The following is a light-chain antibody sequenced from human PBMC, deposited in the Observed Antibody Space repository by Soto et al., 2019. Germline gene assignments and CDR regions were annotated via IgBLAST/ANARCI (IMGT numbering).Light chain of an antibody. V-gene: IGLV1-44*01. Sequence: QPVLTQPPSAAGTPGQRVTISCSGSRSNIGSNTVNWYQQVPGTAPKLLIYSNNERPSGVPDRLSGSKSATSASLAISGLQSEDEDDYSCAAWDDSLNGPLLGGGTQLTLL. CDR3: AAWDDSLNGPL. CDR1: RSNIGSNT. CDR2: SNN. J-gene: IGLJ7*01.